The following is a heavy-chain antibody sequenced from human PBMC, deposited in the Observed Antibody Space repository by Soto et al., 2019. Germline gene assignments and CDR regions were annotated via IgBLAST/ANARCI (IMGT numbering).Heavy chain of an antibody. CDR3: ARDSRNYYNYMDG. J-gene: IGHJ6*03. V-gene: IGHV3-48*01. Sequence: EVQLVESGGGLVQPGGSLRLSCAASGFTFSSYNMNWVRQAPGKGLEWISDISLSSSTIFYAESVKGRFTITRDNAKNSLYLQMNSLRAEDTAVYYCARDSRNYYNYMDGWGKGTPGIVSS. CDR1: GFTFSSYN. CDR2: ISLSSSTI.